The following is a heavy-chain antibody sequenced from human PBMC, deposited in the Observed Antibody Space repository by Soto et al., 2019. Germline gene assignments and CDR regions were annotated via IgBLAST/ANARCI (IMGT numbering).Heavy chain of an antibody. D-gene: IGHD3-22*01. CDR1: GGSISSYY. J-gene: IGHJ4*02. CDR3: ARWILDDSSGYYGFDY. V-gene: IGHV4-59*01. CDR2: IYYSGST. Sequence: QVQLQESGPGLVKPSETLSLTCTVSGGSISSYYWSWIRQPPGKGLEWIGYIYYSGSTNYNPSLKSRVTISVDTSKNQFSLKLSSVTAADTAVYYCARWILDDSSGYYGFDYWGQGTLVTVSS.